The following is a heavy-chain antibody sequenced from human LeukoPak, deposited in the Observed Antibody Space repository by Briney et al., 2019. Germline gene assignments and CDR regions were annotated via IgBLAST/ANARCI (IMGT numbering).Heavy chain of an antibody. CDR3: AKPSGNEMATIVQPFDY. J-gene: IGHJ4*02. CDR2: IIPIFGTA. CDR1: GGTFSSYA. Sequence: SVKVSCKASGGTFSSYAISWVRQAPGQGLEWMGGIIPIFGTANYAQKFQGRVTITADESTSTAYMELSSLRSEDTAVYYCAKPSGNEMATIVQPFDYWGQGTLVTVSS. V-gene: IGHV1-69*13. D-gene: IGHD5-24*01.